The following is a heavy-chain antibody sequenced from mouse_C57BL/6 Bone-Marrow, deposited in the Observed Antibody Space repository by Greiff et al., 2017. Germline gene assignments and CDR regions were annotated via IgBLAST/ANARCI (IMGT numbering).Heavy chain of an antibody. D-gene: IGHD1-1*01. CDR3: ARRGYYGSSLYYYAMDY. V-gene: IGHV5-4*01. CDR1: GFTFSSYA. J-gene: IGHJ4*01. CDR2: ISDGGSYT. Sequence: EVHLVESGGGLVKPGGSLKLSCAASGFTFSSYAMSWVRQTPEKRLEWVATISDGGSYTYYPDNVKGRFTISRDNAKNNLYLQMSHLKSEDTAMYYCARRGYYGSSLYYYAMDYWGQGTSVTVSS.